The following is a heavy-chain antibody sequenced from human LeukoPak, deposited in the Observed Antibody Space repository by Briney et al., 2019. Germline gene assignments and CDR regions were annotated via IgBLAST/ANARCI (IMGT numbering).Heavy chain of an antibody. Sequence: ASVKVSCKASGYTFTSYGISWVRQAPGQGLEWMGWTSAYNGDTDYAQKLQGRVTMTTDTSTSTAYMELRSLKSDDTAVYYCARESHDTREDYWGQGTLVTVSS. V-gene: IGHV1-18*01. CDR2: TSAYNGDT. CDR1: GYTFTSYG. CDR3: ARESHDTREDY. D-gene: IGHD3-22*01. J-gene: IGHJ4*02.